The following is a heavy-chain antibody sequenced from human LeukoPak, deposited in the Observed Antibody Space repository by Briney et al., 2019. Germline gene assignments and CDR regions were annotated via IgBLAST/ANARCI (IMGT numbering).Heavy chain of an antibody. D-gene: IGHD5-12*01. J-gene: IGHJ4*02. Sequence: GGSLRLSCAASGFTVSSNYMSWVRQAPGKGLEWVSVIHSDGATHYADSVKGRFTISRDTSKNTLYLQMNSLRAENTAVYYCASTSIIRGYDHDQYYWGQGTLVTVSS. V-gene: IGHV3-53*01. CDR2: IHSDGAT. CDR3: ASTSIIRGYDHDQYY. CDR1: GFTVSSNY.